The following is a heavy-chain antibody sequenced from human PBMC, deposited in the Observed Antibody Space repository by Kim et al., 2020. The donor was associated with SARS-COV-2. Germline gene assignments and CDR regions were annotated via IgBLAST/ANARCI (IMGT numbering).Heavy chain of an antibody. Sequence: NTNYAQKLQGRVTMTTDTSTSTAYMELRSLRSVDTAVYYCARGYYYYMDVWGKGTTVTVSS. CDR3: ARGYYYYMDV. J-gene: IGHJ6*03. CDR2: NT. V-gene: IGHV1-18*01.